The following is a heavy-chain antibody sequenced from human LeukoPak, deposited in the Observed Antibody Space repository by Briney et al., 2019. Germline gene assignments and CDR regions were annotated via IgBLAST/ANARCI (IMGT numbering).Heavy chain of an antibody. Sequence: KPSETLSLTCAVYGGSFSGYYWSWIRQPPGKGLEWIGEINHSGSTNYNPSLKSRVTISVDTSKNQFSLKLSSVTAADTAVYYCARWNIVVVTATPGFDPWGQGTLVTVSS. J-gene: IGHJ5*02. V-gene: IGHV4-34*01. D-gene: IGHD2-21*02. CDR1: GGSFSGYY. CDR3: ARWNIVVVTATPGFDP. CDR2: INHSGST.